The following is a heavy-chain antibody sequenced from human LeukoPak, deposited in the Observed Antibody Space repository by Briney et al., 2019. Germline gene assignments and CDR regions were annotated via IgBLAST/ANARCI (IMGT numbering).Heavy chain of an antibody. CDR3: ARVHRYSYGALDY. CDR1: VFTLSSYW. J-gene: IGHJ4*02. CDR2: IKQWGSEI. D-gene: IGHD5-18*01. Sequence: GGPVSLLCAPWVFTLSSYWMRGVREAPGRGVVGVTNIKQWGSEILYVDCVKGCFPIPRDNAKNSLYLKMNSLRAEDTAVYYCARVHRYSYGALDYWGQGTLVTVSS. V-gene: IGHV3-7*01.